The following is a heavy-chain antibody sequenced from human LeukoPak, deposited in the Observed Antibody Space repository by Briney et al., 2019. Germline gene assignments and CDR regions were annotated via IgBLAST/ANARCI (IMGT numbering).Heavy chain of an antibody. D-gene: IGHD2-2*01. CDR1: GYSISSGYY. J-gene: IGHJ6*04. CDR2: IYHSGST. V-gene: IGHV4-38-2*01. CDR3: ARVGLGYCSSTSCLDYYYGMDV. Sequence: SETLSLTCAVSGYSISSGYYWGWIRQPPGKGLEWIGSIYHSGSTYYNPSLKGRVTISVDTSKNQFSLKLSSVTAADTAVYYCARVGLGYCSSTSCLDYYYGMDVWGKGTTVTVSS.